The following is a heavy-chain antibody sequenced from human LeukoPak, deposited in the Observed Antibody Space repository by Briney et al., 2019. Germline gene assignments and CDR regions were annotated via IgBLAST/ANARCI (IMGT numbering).Heavy chain of an antibody. Sequence: PGGSLRLSCAASGFTFSSYWMHWVRQAPGKGPVWVSRINSDGSDTSYADSVKGRFTISRDNAKNSLYLQMNSLRAEDTAVYYCAREGSIAVPYWGQGTLVTVSS. CDR2: INSDGSDT. J-gene: IGHJ4*02. V-gene: IGHV3-74*01. D-gene: IGHD6-6*01. CDR1: GFTFSSYW. CDR3: AREGSIAVPY.